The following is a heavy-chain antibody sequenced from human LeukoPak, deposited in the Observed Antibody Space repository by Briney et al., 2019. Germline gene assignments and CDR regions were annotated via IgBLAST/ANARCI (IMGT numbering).Heavy chain of an antibody. Sequence: GGSLRLSCAASGFTFSDYYMSWIRQAPGKGLEWVSYISSSGSTIYYADSVKGRFTISRDNAKNSLYLQMNSLRAEDTAVYYCAREGLVVVTAMPYYYYGMDVWGQGTTVTVSS. V-gene: IGHV3-11*01. D-gene: IGHD2-21*02. J-gene: IGHJ6*02. CDR3: AREGLVVVTAMPYYYYGMDV. CDR1: GFTFSDYY. CDR2: ISSSGSTI.